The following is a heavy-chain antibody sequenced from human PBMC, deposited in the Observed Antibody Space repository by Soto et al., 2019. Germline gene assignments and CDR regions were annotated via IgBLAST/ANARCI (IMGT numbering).Heavy chain of an antibody. D-gene: IGHD6-13*01. CDR1: GFTFSSYG. CDR2: IWCDGSNK. Sequence: GGSLRLSCAASGFTFSSYGMHWVRQAPGKGLEWVAVIWCDGSNKYYADSVKGRFTISRDNSKNTLYLQMNSLRAEDTAVYYCARRGHSSSWYEAGFGYGMDVWGQGTTVTVSS. CDR3: ARRGHSSSWYEAGFGYGMDV. J-gene: IGHJ6*02. V-gene: IGHV3-33*01.